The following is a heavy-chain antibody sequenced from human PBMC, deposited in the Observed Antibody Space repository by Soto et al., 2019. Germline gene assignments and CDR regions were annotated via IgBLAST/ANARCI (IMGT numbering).Heavy chain of an antibody. J-gene: IGHJ4*02. D-gene: IGHD6-19*01. Sequence: PGGSLRLSCAASGFSFTTYVMHWVRQAPGKGLEWVAVISHDGSYKYYGDAVKGRFTISRDTSKNAVYLEMNSLRAEDTAVYYCAIPSGLTVTGPDYWGQGTLVTVSS. CDR2: ISHDGSYK. CDR3: AIPSGLTVTGPDY. V-gene: IGHV3-30*03. CDR1: GFSFTTYV.